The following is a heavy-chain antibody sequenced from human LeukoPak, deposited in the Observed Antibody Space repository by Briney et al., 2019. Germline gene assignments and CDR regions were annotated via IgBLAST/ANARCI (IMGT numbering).Heavy chain of an antibody. J-gene: IGHJ6*02. V-gene: IGHV4-59*01. CDR3: ACSGNPRFEGRYYYYGMDV. CDR2: IYYSGST. D-gene: IGHD2-15*01. CDR1: GGSISSYY. Sequence: PSETLSLTCTVSGGSISSYYWSWIRQPPGKGLERIGYIYYSGSTNYNPSLKSRVTISVDTSKNQFSLKLSSVTAADTAVYYCACSGNPRFEGRYYYYGMDVWGQGTTVTVSS.